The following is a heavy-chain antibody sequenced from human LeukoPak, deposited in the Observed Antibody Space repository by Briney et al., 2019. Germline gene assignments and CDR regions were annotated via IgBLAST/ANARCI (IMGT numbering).Heavy chain of an antibody. CDR2: IYSGGST. CDR3: ARDRYCSGGSCSTISYYYGMDV. CDR1: GFTVTSKY. V-gene: IGHV3-53*01. J-gene: IGHJ6*02. D-gene: IGHD2-15*01. Sequence: GGSLRLSCAASGFTVTSKYMSWVRQAPGKGLEWVSVIYSGGSTYYADSVKGRFTISRDNSKNTLYLQMNSLKAEDTAVYYCARDRYCSGGSCSTISYYYGMDVWGQGTTVTVSS.